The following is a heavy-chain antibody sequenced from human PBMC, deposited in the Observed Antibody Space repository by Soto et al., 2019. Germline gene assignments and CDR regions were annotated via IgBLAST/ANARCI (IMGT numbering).Heavy chain of an antibody. Sequence: QVQLVQSGAEVKTPGSSVKVSCKASGGTFNNYAISWVRQAPGQGLEWMGGIIPLFGTANYAQKFEGRVTITADKSKDTAYMELSSLKSEDTAVYYCARLIGEGYSGTYALDYWGQGTLVTVSS. CDR2: IIPLFGTA. V-gene: IGHV1-69*06. CDR1: GGTFNNYA. CDR3: ARLIGEGYSGTYALDY. D-gene: IGHD1-26*01. J-gene: IGHJ4*02.